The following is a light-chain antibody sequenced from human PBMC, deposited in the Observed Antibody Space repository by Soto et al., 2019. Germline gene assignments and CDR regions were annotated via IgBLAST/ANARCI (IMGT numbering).Light chain of an antibody. J-gene: IGKJ2*01. CDR1: QSISKW. CDR3: QQYNTYPYP. CDR2: DAS. Sequence: DIQMTQSPSTLSASIGDRVTITCRASQSISKWLARYQQKRGKAPKLLTSDASTLESGVPSRFSGSGSGTESTLTISSLQRDDFATYSCQQYNTYPYPFGQGPSWRS. V-gene: IGKV1-5*01.